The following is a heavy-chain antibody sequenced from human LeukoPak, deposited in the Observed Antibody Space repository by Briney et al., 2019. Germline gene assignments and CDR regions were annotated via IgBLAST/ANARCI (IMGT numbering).Heavy chain of an antibody. V-gene: IGHV3-11*04. CDR2: ISSSGSTI. CDR1: GFAVSDNY. Sequence: PGGSLRLSCEASGFAVSDNYMSWVRQAPGKGLEWVSYISSSGSTIYYADSVKGRFTISRDNAKNSLYLQMNSLRAEDTAVYYCARSPNYFDYWGQGTLVTVSS. J-gene: IGHJ4*02. CDR3: ARSPNYFDY.